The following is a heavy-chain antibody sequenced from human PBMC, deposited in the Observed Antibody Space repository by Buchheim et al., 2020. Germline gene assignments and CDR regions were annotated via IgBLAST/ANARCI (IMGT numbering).Heavy chain of an antibody. Sequence: EVQLLESGGGLVQPGGSLRLSCAASGFTFSSYAMSWVRQAPGKGLEWVSAISGSGGSTYYADSVKGRFTISRDNSKKTLYLQMNSLRAEDTAVYYCAKVLGIVGAKGGYYFDYWGQGTL. CDR1: GFTFSSYA. V-gene: IGHV3-23*01. CDR3: AKVLGIVGAKGGYYFDY. J-gene: IGHJ4*02. D-gene: IGHD1-26*01. CDR2: ISGSGGST.